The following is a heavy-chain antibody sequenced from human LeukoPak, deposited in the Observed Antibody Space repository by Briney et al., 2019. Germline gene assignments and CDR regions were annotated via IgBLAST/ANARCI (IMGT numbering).Heavy chain of an antibody. CDR2: IKADGSGT. Sequence: GGALRLSCAASGFTIGPYAMYWVRQGPGRGLEWVSVIKADGSGTFYADSVRGRFTTSRDNSKNSLYLQMNSLTSEDTALYYCATWAFYHNLDVWGQGTTVTVSS. J-gene: IGHJ6*02. V-gene: IGHV3-43*02. D-gene: IGHD2/OR15-2a*01. CDR1: GFTIGPYA. CDR3: ATWAFYHNLDV.